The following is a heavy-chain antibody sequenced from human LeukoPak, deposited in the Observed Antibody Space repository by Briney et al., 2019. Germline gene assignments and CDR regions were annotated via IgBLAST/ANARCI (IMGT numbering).Heavy chain of an antibody. CDR1: GDSFTSYW. V-gene: IGHV5-51*01. CDR2: IYPGDADT. D-gene: IGHD6-13*01. CDR3: ARSYHSSSWYYYYYYGMDV. J-gene: IGHJ6*02. Sequence: GESLKISCKGSGDSFTSYWIGWVRQMPGKGLEWMGIIYPGDADTRYSPAFQGQVTISADKSISTTYLQWSSLKASDTAMYYCARSYHSSSWYYYYYYGMDVWGQGTTVTVSS.